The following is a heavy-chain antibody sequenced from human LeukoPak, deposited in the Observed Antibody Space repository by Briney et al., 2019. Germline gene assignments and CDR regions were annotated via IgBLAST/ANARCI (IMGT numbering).Heavy chain of an antibody. D-gene: IGHD6-19*01. J-gene: IGHJ4*02. V-gene: IGHV4-4*07. Sequence: SETLSLTCTVSGGSISSYYWSWIRQPAGKGLGWIGRIYTSGSTNYNPSLKSRVTMSVDTSKNQFSLKLSSVTAADTAVYYCARELDSSGWYDYWGQGTLVTVSS. CDR1: GGSISSYY. CDR2: IYTSGST. CDR3: ARELDSSGWYDY.